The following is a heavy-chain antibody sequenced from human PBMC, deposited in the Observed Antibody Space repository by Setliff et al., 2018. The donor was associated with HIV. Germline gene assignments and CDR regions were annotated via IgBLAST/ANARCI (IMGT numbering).Heavy chain of an antibody. D-gene: IGHD1-26*01. Sequence: PRLSCAASGFTFSDYYMDWVRQAPGKGLEWVARTRNRARSYTTEYAASVKGRFTISRDDSKSSLYLQMNSLKTEYTAVYYCARSGSYAGMDVWGIGTTVTVSS. CDR3: ARSGSYAGMDV. J-gene: IGHJ6*03. CDR2: TRNRARSYTT. V-gene: IGHV3-72*01. CDR1: GFTFSDYY.